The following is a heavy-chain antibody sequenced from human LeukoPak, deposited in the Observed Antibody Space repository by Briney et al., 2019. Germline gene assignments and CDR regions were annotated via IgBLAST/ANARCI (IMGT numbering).Heavy chain of an antibody. D-gene: IGHD5-18*01. Sequence: SETLSLTCTVSGGSISSYYWSWIRQPPGKGLEWIGYIYYSGSTTYNTYLKSRVTISLATSKNQFSMKLSSVTAADTAVYYSARHRWILPELPDYFDYWGQGTLVTVSS. CDR2: IYYSGST. J-gene: IGHJ4*02. CDR3: ARHRWILPELPDYFDY. V-gene: IGHV4-59*08. CDR1: GGSISSYY.